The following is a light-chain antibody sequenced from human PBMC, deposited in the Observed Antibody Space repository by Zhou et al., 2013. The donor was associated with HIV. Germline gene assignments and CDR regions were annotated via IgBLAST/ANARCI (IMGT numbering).Light chain of an antibody. CDR1: QSISNS. CDR3: MQSRQDPYS. CDR2: SAS. V-gene: IGKV1-39*01. Sequence: DIQMTQSPSSLSASVGDRVTITCRASQSISNSLNWYQQKPGQAPKVLIYSASSLQTGVPSRFSGSGSGTDFTLEISRVEAEDVGVYYCMQSRQDPYSFGPGTKLQIK. J-gene: IGKJ2*03.